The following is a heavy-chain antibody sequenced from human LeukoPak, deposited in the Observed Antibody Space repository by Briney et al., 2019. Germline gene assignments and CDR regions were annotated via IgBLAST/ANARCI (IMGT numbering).Heavy chain of an antibody. CDR3: ARDGDYYGSGSYRNYFDY. J-gene: IGHJ4*02. V-gene: IGHV3-48*03. Sequence: GGSLRLSCAASGFTFGSYEMNWVRQAPGKGLEWVSYISSSGSTIYYADSVKGRFTISRDNAKNSLYLQMNSLRAEDTAVYYCARDGDYYGSGSYRNYFDYWGQGTLVTVSS. CDR1: GFTFGSYE. D-gene: IGHD3-10*01. CDR2: ISSSGSTI.